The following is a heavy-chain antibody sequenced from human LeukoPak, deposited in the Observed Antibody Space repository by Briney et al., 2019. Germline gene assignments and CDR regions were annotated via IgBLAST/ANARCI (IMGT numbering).Heavy chain of an antibody. V-gene: IGHV3-30*02. Sequence: GSLRLCCATSGFSFSSFGMHWVRQAPGKGLEWVAYIHSDVNTKYYADSVKGRFTISRDNSKNTLHLQMNSLRSADTAVYYCGYFGSGSSYTPDSWGQGTLVTVSS. D-gene: IGHD3-10*01. CDR1: GFSFSSFG. J-gene: IGHJ5*01. CDR3: GYFGSGSSYTPDS. CDR2: IHSDVNTK.